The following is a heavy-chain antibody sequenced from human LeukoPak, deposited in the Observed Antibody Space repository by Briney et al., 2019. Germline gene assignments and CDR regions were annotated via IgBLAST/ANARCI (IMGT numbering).Heavy chain of an antibody. J-gene: IGHJ6*02. CDR2: IYYSGST. CDR1: GGSISRYY. CDR3: ARHSYGMDV. Sequence: SETLSLTCTVSGGSISRYYWSWIRQPPGKGLEWIGYIYYSGSTNYNPSLKSRVTISVDTSKNQFSLKLSSVTAADTAVYYCARHSYGMDVWGQGTTVTVSS. V-gene: IGHV4-59*01.